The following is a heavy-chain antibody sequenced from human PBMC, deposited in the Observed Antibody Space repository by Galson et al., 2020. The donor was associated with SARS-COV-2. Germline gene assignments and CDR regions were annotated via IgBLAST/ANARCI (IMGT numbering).Heavy chain of an antibody. D-gene: IGHD7-27*01. Sequence: QAGGSPRLSCVGSGFTFSIHWMSWVRQAPGKGLEWVADIKPDGSDKYYVDSVKGRFTIARDNAKNSVYLQMNSLRAEDTAMYYCARGHWGRDYWGQGTLVTVSS. J-gene: IGHJ4*02. CDR2: IKPDGSDK. V-gene: IGHV3-7*04. CDR3: ARGHWGRDY. CDR1: GFTFSIHW.